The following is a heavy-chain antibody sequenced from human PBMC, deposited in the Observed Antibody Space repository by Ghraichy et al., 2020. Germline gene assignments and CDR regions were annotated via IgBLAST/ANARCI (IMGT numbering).Heavy chain of an antibody. CDR1: GGSVSSSTYY. Sequence: SQTLSLTCTVSGGSVSSSTYYWGWIRQPPGKGLEWIGSIYYSGSTYYNPSLKSRVTMSVDTSKNHFSLKLSSVTAANTAVFYCARQRGSGSFDYWGQGTLVTVSS. CDR3: ARQRGSGSFDY. D-gene: IGHD3-10*01. CDR2: IYYSGST. J-gene: IGHJ4*02. V-gene: IGHV4-39*01.